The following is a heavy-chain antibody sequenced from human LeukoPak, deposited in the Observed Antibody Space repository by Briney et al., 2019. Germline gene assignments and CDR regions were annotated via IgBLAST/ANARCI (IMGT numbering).Heavy chain of an antibody. CDR1: GGSISSYY. V-gene: IGHV4-4*07. CDR2: IYTSGST. Sequence: SETLSLTCTVSGGSISSYYWSWIRQPAGKGLEWIGRIYTSGSTNYNPSLKSRVTMSVDTSKNQFSLKLSSVTAADTAVYYCARDHSEPLIAVXGLXYXXGMDVWGQGTXVTVSS. CDR3: ARDHSEPLIAVXGLXYXXGMDV. D-gene: IGHD6-19*01. J-gene: IGHJ6*02.